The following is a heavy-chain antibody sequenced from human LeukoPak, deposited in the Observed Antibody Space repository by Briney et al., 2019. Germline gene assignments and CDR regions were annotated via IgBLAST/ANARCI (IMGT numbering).Heavy chain of an antibody. J-gene: IGHJ4*02. CDR2: ISYDGSDK. CDR3: AKDAPVGNFWAGYYVFDY. Sequence: QPGGPLRLSCGASGFPFSNYGMHWGRQAPGKGLEWVSVISYDGSDKYYADSVKGRFIISRDNSKNTLYLQMISLRAEDTADYYCAKDAPVGNFWAGYYVFDYWGQGTLVTVSS. CDR1: GFPFSNYG. D-gene: IGHD3/OR15-3a*01. V-gene: IGHV3-30*18.